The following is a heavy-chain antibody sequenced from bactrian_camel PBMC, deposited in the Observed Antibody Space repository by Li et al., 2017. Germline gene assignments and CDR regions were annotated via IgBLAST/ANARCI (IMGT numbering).Heavy chain of an antibody. J-gene: IGHJ4*01. CDR3: ATTYYGLGNL. V-gene: IGHV3S40*01. CDR1: GFAFSNYD. Sequence: VQLVESGGGLVQPGGSLRLSYAASGFAFSNYDMAWVRQAPGKGLEWVSTIIAGAGSTYYTDSVKGRFTISRDNAKNALYLQMNVLKPEDTAMYYCATTYYGLGNLGGQGTQVTVS. D-gene: IGHD5*01. CDR2: IIAGAGST.